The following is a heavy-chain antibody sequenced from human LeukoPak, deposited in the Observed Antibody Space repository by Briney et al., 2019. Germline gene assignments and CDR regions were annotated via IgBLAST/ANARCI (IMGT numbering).Heavy chain of an antibody. J-gene: IGHJ5*02. D-gene: IGHD1-26*01. V-gene: IGHV4-38-2*01. CDR2: IYHSGST. CDR1: GYSIGSGYY. Sequence: PSETLSLTCAVSGYSIGSGYYWGWIRQPPGKGLEWIGSIYHSGSTYYNPSLKSRVTISVDTSKNQFSLKLSSVTAADTAVYYCARWGIVGATQGFDPWGQGTLVTVSS. CDR3: ARWGIVGATQGFDP.